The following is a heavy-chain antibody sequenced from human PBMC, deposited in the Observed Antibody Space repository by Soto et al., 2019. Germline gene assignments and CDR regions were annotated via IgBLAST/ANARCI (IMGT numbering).Heavy chain of an antibody. J-gene: IGHJ3*02. CDR3: ARDRCSSTSCYVGHDAFDI. CDR2: IYYIGST. D-gene: IGHD2-2*01. V-gene: IGHV4-31*03. CDR1: GGSISSGGYY. Sequence: QVQLQESGPGLVKPSQTLSLTCTVSGGSISSGGYYWSWIRQHPGKGLECIGYIYYIGSTYYNPSIKSRVTLSVDTSKNQFALKLSSVTAADTAVYYCARDRCSSTSCYVGHDAFDIWGQGTMVTVST.